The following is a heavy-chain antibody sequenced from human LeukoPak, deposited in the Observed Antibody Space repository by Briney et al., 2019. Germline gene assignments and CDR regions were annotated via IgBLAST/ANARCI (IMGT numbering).Heavy chain of an antibody. CDR3: AKVRGVGTHIWLLPWDL. CDR2: INGGGGGT. J-gene: IGHJ1*01. Sequence: PGGSLRLSCAASGFTFQNYAMAWVRQAPGKGLEWVSSINGGGGGTNYAHSVKGRFTVSRDNANDTLYLQMNGLTAADTAFYYCAKVRGVGTHIWLLPWDLCGQGTLVSVSS. V-gene: IGHV3-23*01. D-gene: IGHD2-21*02. CDR1: GFTFQNYA.